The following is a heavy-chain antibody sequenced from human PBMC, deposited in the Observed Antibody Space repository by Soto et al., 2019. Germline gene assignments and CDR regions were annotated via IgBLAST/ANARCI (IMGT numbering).Heavy chain of an antibody. V-gene: IGHV4-61*01. CDR3: ARRGSSYYDCGVDV. CDR1: GASVSSPTYY. J-gene: IGHJ6*04. D-gene: IGHD6-6*01. CDR2: IYYSGST. Sequence: PSETLSVTSSVSGASVSSPTYYWSCIRQPPGKPLEWIGYIYYSGSTNYNPSLKSRLTISVDRSKNQFSLKLTSVTAADRAVYFCARRGSSYYDCGVDVWGRGTKGIVSS.